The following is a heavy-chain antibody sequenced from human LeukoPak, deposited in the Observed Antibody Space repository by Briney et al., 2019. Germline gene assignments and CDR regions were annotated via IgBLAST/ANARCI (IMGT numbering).Heavy chain of an antibody. Sequence: ASVKVSCKASGYTFTSYGISWVRQAPGQGLEWMGWISAYSGNTNYVQRLQGRFNMTTDTSTSTVYLELQTLTSDDTAIYYCARFQASEFRGFDHWGQGTLITVSS. CDR1: GYTFTSYG. J-gene: IGHJ4*02. D-gene: IGHD3-10*01. CDR2: ISAYSGNT. CDR3: ARFQASEFRGFDH. V-gene: IGHV1-18*01.